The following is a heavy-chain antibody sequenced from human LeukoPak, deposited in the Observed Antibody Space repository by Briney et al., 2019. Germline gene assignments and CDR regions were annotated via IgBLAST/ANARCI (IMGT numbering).Heavy chain of an antibody. CDR1: GFTLSSFA. CDR3: AKGRTGNFDY. V-gene: IGHV3-23*01. CDR2: SAGGST. J-gene: IGHJ4*02. D-gene: IGHD3/OR15-3a*01. Sequence: GGSLRLSCAASGFTLSSFAMSWVRQAPGKGLEWVSASAGGSTFYADSVKGRFTISRDNSKNTLFLQMSSLRAEDTAVYYCAKGRTGNFDYWGQGTLVTVS.